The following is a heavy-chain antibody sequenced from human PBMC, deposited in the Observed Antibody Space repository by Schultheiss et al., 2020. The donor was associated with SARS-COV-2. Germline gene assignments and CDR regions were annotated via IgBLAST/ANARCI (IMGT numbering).Heavy chain of an antibody. CDR3: ARLNSSWINERPYNWFDP. V-gene: IGHV1-8*02. J-gene: IGHJ5*02. D-gene: IGHD6-13*01. CDR2: INPNSGNT. CDR1: GYTFTGYY. Sequence: ASVKVSCKASGYTFTGYYMHWVRQAPGQGLEWMGRINPNSGNTGYAQKFQGRVTMTRNTSISTAYMELSSLRSEDTAVYYCARLNSSWINERPYNWFDPWGQGTLVTVSS.